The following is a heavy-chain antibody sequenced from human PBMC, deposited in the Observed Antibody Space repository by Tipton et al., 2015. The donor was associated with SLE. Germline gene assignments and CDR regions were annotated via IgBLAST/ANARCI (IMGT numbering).Heavy chain of an antibody. J-gene: IGHJ6*02. CDR2: IRSKAYGGTK. CDR1: GFTFGDYA. D-gene: IGHD3-3*01. Sequence: QLVQSGGGLVQPGRSLRLSCTAFGFTFGDYAVSWVRQAPGEGLEWVGFIRSKAYGGTKDYAASLKGRFTISRDDSKSIAYLQMNSLKTEDTAVYYCTRVPLHWDFWSGYKEYYYYGMDVWGQGTTVTVSS. CDR3: TRVPLHWDFWSGYKEYYYYGMDV. V-gene: IGHV3-49*04.